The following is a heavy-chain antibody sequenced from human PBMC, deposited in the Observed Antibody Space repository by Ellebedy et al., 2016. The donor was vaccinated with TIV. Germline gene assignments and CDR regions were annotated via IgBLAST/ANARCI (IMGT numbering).Heavy chain of an antibody. CDR2: ISSGGST. D-gene: IGHD1-1*01. CDR3: ARHPWNDEGWLDP. J-gene: IGHJ5*02. V-gene: IGHV4-59*08. CDR1: GGSISRYY. Sequence: SETLSLTXTVSGGSISRYYWSWIRQPPGKRLEWIAYISSGGSTNYNPSLKGRGTISLDTSKDQISLKLTSVSAADTAVYYCARHPWNDEGWLDPWGQGTPVTVSS.